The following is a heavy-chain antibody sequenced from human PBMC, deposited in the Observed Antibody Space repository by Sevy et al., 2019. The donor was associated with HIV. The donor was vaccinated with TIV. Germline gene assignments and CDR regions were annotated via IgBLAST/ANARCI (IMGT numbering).Heavy chain of an antibody. D-gene: IGHD3-10*01. CDR1: GVSISSGSW. Sequence: SETLSLTCAVSGVSISSGSWSSWVRQPPGKGLEWIGEMFHSGSTNYNPSLRSRVTMSIDKSKNQFSLKLSSVTAADTAVYYCAREAGSGTYYRPLQYFDLWGRGTLVTVSS. V-gene: IGHV4-4*02. CDR3: AREAGSGTYYRPLQYFDL. CDR2: MFHSGST. J-gene: IGHJ2*01.